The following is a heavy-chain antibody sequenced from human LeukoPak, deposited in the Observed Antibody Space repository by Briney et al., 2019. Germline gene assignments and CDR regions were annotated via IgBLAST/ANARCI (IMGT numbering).Heavy chain of an antibody. Sequence: GGSLRLSCAASGFTFSSYAMHWVRQAPGKGLEWVAVISYDGSNKYYADSVKGRFTISRDNSKNTLYLQMNSLRAEDTAVYYCARARRYCSGGSCYSIFDYWGQGTLVTVSS. J-gene: IGHJ4*02. V-gene: IGHV3-30-3*01. CDR2: ISYDGSNK. CDR3: ARARRYCSGGSCYSIFDY. D-gene: IGHD2-15*01. CDR1: GFTFSSYA.